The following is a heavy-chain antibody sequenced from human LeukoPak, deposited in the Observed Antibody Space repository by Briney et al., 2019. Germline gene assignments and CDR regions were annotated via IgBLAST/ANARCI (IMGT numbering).Heavy chain of an antibody. CDR3: ANEYCSSTSCYLKDRTYYFDY. D-gene: IGHD2-2*01. J-gene: IGHJ4*02. CDR2: ISGSGGST. CDR1: GFTFSSYA. V-gene: IGHV3-23*01. Sequence: GGSLRLSCAASGFTFSSYAMSWVCQAPGKGLEWVSTISGSGGSTYYADSVKGRFTISRDNSKNTLYLQMNSLRAEDTAVYYCANEYCSSTSCYLKDRTYYFDYWGQGTLVTVSS.